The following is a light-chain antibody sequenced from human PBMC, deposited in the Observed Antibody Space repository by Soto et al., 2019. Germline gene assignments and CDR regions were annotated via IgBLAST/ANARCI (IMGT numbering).Light chain of an antibody. Sequence: EIVMTQSQATLSVSPGERATLSCRASQSVSSNLAWYQQKPGQAPRLLIYAASTRATGVPARFSGSGSGTEFTLTISSLEPEDFAVYYCQQRSNWPPTFGQGTRLEIK. J-gene: IGKJ5*01. V-gene: IGKV3-15*01. CDR2: AAS. CDR3: QQRSNWPPT. CDR1: QSVSSN.